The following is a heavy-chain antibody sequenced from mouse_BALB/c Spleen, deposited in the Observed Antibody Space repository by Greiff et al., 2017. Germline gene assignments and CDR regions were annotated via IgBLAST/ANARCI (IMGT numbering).Heavy chain of an antibody. CDR2: INPSTGYT. CDR3: ARRGPYAMDY. Sequence: QAHVKQSGAELAKPGASVKMSCKASGYTFTSYWMHWVKQRPGQGLEWIGYINPSTGYTEYNQKFKDKAILTADKSSSTAYMQLSSLTSEDSAVYYCARRGPYAMDYWGQGTSVTVSS. V-gene: IGHV1-7*01. J-gene: IGHJ4*01. CDR1: GYTFTSYW.